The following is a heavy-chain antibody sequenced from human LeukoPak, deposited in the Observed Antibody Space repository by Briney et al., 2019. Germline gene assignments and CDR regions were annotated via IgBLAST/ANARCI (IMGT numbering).Heavy chain of an antibody. CDR2: IYYSGST. V-gene: IGHV4-59*08. D-gene: IGHD1-1*01. Sequence: SETLSLTCTVSGGSISSYYWSWIRQPPGKGLEWIGCIYYSGSTNYNPSLKSRVTISVDTSKNQFSLKLSSVTAADTAVYYCARWSGRNDPYYFDYWGQGTLVTVSS. J-gene: IGHJ4*02. CDR1: GGSISSYY. CDR3: ARWSGRNDPYYFDY.